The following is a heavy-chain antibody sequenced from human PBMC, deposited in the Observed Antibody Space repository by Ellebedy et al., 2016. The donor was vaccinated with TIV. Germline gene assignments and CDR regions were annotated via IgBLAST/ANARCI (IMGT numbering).Heavy chain of an antibody. CDR1: GYSISSGYF. D-gene: IGHD7-27*01. CDR3: ARHRRLGYDFDY. Sequence: MPSETLSLTCTVSGYSISSGYFWGWIRQPPGKGLEWIGSISQSGSTSYNPTLKRRVSISLGPSKNQFSLKLTAVTAADTAMYYCARHRRLGYDFDYWGQGTLVPVSS. J-gene: IGHJ4*02. CDR2: ISQSGST. V-gene: IGHV4-38-2*02.